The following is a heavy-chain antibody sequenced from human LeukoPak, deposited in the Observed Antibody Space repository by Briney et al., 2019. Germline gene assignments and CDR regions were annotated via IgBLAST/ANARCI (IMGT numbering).Heavy chain of an antibody. J-gene: IGHJ4*02. D-gene: IGHD3-3*02. CDR1: GVTFRSYG. CDR3: ARDRLAPSFSVSHFDL. CDR2: ISSDGNDK. V-gene: IGHV3-30*03. Sequence: GGSLRLSCAASGVTFRSYGMHWVRQAPGKGLEWVALISSDGNDKLYGDSVRGRFTISRDNAKNSLYLRMDSLRAEDTALYYCARDRLAPSFSVSHFDLWGQGPLVTVSS.